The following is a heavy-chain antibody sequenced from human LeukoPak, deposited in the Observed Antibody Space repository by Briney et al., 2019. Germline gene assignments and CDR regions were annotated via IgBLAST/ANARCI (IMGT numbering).Heavy chain of an antibody. CDR1: GYSFTSYW. D-gene: IGHD3-22*01. V-gene: IGHV5-51*01. CDR2: IYPGDSDT. Sequence: GESLKFSCKGSGYSFTSYWIGCVRQMPGKGLEWMGIIYPGDSDTRYSPSFQGQVTISADKSISTAYLQWSSLKASDTAMYYCASGRGDYYDSSGPIDNWGQGTLVTVSS. J-gene: IGHJ4*02. CDR3: ASGRGDYYDSSGPIDN.